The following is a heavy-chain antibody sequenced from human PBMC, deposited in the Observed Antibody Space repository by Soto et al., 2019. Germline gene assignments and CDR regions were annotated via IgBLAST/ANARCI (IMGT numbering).Heavy chain of an antibody. J-gene: IGHJ4*02. CDR3: ARERSGYSYGSLDY. V-gene: IGHV4-61*01. CDR2: IYYSGST. Sequence: SETLSITCTVSCGSVSSGSYYWRWIRQPPGKGLDWIGYIYYSGSTNYNPSLKSRVTISVDTSKNQFSLKLSSVTAADTAVYYCARERSGYSYGSLDYWGQGTLVNVSS. D-gene: IGHD5-18*01. CDR1: CGSVSSGSYY.